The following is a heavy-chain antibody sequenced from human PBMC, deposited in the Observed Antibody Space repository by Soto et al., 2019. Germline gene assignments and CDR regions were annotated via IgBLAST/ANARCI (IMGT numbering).Heavy chain of an antibody. Sequence: PGGSLRLSCAASGFTFSSYAMSWVRQAPGKGLEWVSAISGSGGSTYYADSVKGRFTISRDNSKNTLYLQMNSLRAEDTAVYYCSFLQWLVQAGKKPVDYWGQGTVGTVSS. CDR2: ISGSGGST. V-gene: IGHV3-23*01. CDR3: SFLQWLVQAGKKPVDY. J-gene: IGHJ4*02. CDR1: GFTFSSYA. D-gene: IGHD6-19*01.